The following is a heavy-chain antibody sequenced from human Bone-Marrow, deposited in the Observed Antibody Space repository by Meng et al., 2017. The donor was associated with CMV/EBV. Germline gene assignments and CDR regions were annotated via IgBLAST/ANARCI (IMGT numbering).Heavy chain of an antibody. CDR3: AKDHGSGTVGDY. V-gene: IGHV3-30*18. CDR2: TSDDERNK. J-gene: IGHJ4*02. CDR1: GFTFSNYG. Sequence: CAASGFTFSNYGMRWVRRAPGKRLGWVAVTSDDERNKYYADSVKGRFTISRDNSKNTLYLQMNSLRAEDTAMYYCAKDHGSGTVGDYWGQGTLVTVSS. D-gene: IGHD3-10*01.